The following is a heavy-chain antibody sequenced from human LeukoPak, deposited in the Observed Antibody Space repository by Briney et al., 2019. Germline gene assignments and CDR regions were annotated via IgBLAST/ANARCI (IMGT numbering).Heavy chain of an antibody. D-gene: IGHD3-16*02. CDR3: ARLGQYYDYVWGSYRRPEGRAFDI. Sequence: GASVKVSCKASGYTFTSYGISWVRQAPGQGLEWMGWISAYNGNTNYAQKLQGRVTMTTDTSTSTAYMELRSLRSDDTAVYYCARLGQYYDYVWGSYRRPEGRAFDIWGQGTMVTVSS. CDR1: GYTFTSYG. V-gene: IGHV1-18*01. J-gene: IGHJ3*02. CDR2: ISAYNGNT.